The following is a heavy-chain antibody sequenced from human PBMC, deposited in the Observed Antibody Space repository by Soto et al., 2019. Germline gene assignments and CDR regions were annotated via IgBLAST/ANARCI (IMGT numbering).Heavy chain of an antibody. D-gene: IGHD4-17*01. Sequence: EEQLLESGGGLVQPGGSLRLSCAASGFTFSRYAMPWVRQAAGQGLEWVSTIISTGGTTYYADSVKGRFTISRDNSKNTLYLQMNSLRAEDTAVYYCAKVYGDYYHAFPMWGQGTMVTVSS. CDR3: AKVYGDYYHAFPM. CDR2: IISTGGTT. V-gene: IGHV3-23*01. J-gene: IGHJ3*02. CDR1: GFTFSRYA.